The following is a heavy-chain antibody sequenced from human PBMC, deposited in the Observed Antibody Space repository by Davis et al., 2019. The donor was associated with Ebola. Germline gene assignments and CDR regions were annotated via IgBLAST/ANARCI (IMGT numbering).Heavy chain of an antibody. CDR1: GFSFSAYS. D-gene: IGHD1-14*01. CDR3: ARAQTT. Sequence: PGGSLSLSCAASGFSFSAYSMNCVRQPPGKGLEWISYISSSSDTVYYADSVRGRFTISRDNAKNSVYLQMTNLRDEDTAVYYCARAQTTWGQGTLVTVSS. CDR2: ISSSSDTV. J-gene: IGHJ4*02. V-gene: IGHV3-48*02.